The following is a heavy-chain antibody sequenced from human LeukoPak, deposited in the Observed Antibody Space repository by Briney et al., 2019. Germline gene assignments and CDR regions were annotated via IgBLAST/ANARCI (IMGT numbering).Heavy chain of an antibody. D-gene: IGHD3-10*01. Sequence: GGSLRLSCAASGFTFSSYSMNWVRQAPGKGLEWVSYISSSTSTIYYADSVKGRFTISRDNAKNSLYLQMNSLRDEDTAVYYCVRDQRDYGSGSYYGQWGQGTLVTVSS. CDR1: GFTFSSYS. V-gene: IGHV3-48*02. CDR3: VRDQRDYGSGSYYGQ. CDR2: ISSSTSTI. J-gene: IGHJ4*02.